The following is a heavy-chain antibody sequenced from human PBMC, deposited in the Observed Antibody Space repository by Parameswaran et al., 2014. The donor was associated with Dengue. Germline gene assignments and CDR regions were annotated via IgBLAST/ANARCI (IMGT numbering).Heavy chain of an antibody. CDR3: ATLQVASMIHYDGMDV. D-gene: IGHD5-12*01. Sequence: GAGKGLEWVSYISSSGSMIYYADSVKGRFTVSRDNAKNSLYLQMNSLRAEDTAVYYCATLQVASMIHYDGMDVWGQGTTVTVSS. V-gene: IGHV3-48*03. J-gene: IGHJ6*02. CDR2: ISSSGSMI.